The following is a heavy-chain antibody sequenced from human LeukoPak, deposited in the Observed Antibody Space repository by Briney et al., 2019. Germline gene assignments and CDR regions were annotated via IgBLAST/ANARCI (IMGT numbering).Heavy chain of an antibody. V-gene: IGHV3-30*18. CDR1: GFTFNSYG. D-gene: IGHD3-22*01. CDR2: ISYDGSHK. Sequence: GGCLRLSCAASGFTFNSYGMHWVRQAPGKGLEWVAVISYDGSHKSYVDSVKGRFTISRDDSKSTLFLQMNSLRGEDTAVYYCAKGRSYDSSGYEFDFWGQGTLVTPSA. J-gene: IGHJ4*02. CDR3: AKGRSYDSSGYEFDF.